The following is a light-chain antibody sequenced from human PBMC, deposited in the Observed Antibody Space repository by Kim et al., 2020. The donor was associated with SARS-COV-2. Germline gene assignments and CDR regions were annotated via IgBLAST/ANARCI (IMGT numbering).Light chain of an antibody. Sequence: GQSVTISCTGTSRDVGSYNRVSWYQQPPGTAPKLMIYEVNNRPSGVPDRFSGSKSGNTASLTISGLQAEDEADYYCSSYTSSSTYVFGTGTKVTVL. CDR2: EVN. CDR3: SSYTSSSTYV. J-gene: IGLJ1*01. CDR1: SRDVGSYNR. V-gene: IGLV2-18*02.